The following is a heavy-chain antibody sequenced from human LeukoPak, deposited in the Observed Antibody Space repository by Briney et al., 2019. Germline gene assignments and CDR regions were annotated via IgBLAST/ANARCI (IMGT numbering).Heavy chain of an antibody. CDR3: ARVDEDGFDY. V-gene: IGHV4-59*01. Sequence: SETLSLTCTVSGGSISNYYWSWIRQPPGKGLEWIGYIYYSGSTNYNPSLKSRVTISVDTSKNQFSLKLSSVTAADTAVYYCARVDEDGFDYWGQGTLVTVSS. CDR1: GGSISNYY. J-gene: IGHJ4*02. CDR2: IYYSGST.